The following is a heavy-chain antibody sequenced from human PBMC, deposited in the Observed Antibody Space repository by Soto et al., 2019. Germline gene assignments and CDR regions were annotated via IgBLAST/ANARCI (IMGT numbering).Heavy chain of an antibody. Sequence: ASVNVSCKASGYTFTGYYMHWVRQAPGQGLEWMGWINPNSGGTNYAQKFQGWVTMTRDTSISTAYMELSRLRSDDTAVYYCASAAYYDFWSGYSTNNWFDPWGQGTLVTVSS. J-gene: IGHJ5*02. CDR1: GYTFTGYY. CDR2: INPNSGGT. CDR3: ASAAYYDFWSGYSTNNWFDP. V-gene: IGHV1-2*04. D-gene: IGHD3-3*01.